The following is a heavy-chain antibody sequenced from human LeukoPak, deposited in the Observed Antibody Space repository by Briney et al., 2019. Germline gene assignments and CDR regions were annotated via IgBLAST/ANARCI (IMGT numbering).Heavy chain of an antibody. J-gene: IGHJ4*02. D-gene: IGHD2-21*01. CDR1: GDSVITTNYY. V-gene: IGHV4-39*01. CDR2: IYYSGIT. Sequence: SETLSLTCTVSGDSVITTNYYWGWIRQSPGKGLESIATIYYSGITYYNPSLKSRVTMSVDTSKNQFSLKLSSVTATDTAVYYCARHAYCGGDCYPPRHYFGYWGQGTLVTVSS. CDR3: ARHAYCGGDCYPPRHYFGY.